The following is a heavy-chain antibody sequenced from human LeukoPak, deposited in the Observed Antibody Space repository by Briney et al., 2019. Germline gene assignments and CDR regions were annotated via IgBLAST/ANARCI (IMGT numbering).Heavy chain of an antibody. V-gene: IGHV3-21*01. J-gene: IGHJ4*02. CDR1: GFTFSSYS. CDR3: APSPDIADNWYIGPYYFDY. D-gene: IGHD6-13*01. Sequence: PGGSLRLSCAASGFTFSSYSMNWVRQAPGKGLEWVSSISSSSAYIYYADSVKGRFTISRDNAKNSLCLQMNSLRAEDTAVYYCAPSPDIADNWYIGPYYFDYWGQGTLVTVSS. CDR2: ISSSSAYI.